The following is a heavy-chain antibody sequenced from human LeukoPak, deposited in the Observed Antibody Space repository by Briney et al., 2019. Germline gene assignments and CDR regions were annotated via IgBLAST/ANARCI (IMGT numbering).Heavy chain of an antibody. CDR1: GGSISSYY. D-gene: IGHD1-26*01. V-gene: IGHV4-4*07. J-gene: IGHJ4*02. CDR2: LYASGST. Sequence: PSETLSLTCTVSGGSISSYYWSWIRQPAGKGLEWIGRLYASGSTNYNPSLKSRVTMSVDTSKNQFSLNLNPVTAADTAVDFCARENAADSGRALEYWGQGTLVTVSS. CDR3: ARENAADSGRALEY.